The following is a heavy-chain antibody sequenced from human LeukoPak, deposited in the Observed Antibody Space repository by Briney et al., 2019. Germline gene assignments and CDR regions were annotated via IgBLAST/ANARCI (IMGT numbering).Heavy chain of an antibody. CDR3: AVPTGAYYDFWSGYGN. CDR2: INTDGSTT. J-gene: IGHJ4*02. V-gene: IGHV3-74*01. Sequence: PGGSLRLSCAASGFSFSSYWMHWVRQAPGKGLVWVSHINTDGSTTNYADSVRGRFTISRDNAKNTLYLQMNSLRAEDTAVYYCAVPTGAYYDFWSGYGNWGQGTLVTVSS. CDR1: GFSFSSYW. D-gene: IGHD3-3*01.